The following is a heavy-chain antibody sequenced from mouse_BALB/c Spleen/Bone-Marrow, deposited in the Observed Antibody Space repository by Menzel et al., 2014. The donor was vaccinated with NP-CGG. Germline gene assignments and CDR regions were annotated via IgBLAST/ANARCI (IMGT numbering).Heavy chain of an antibody. Sequence: EVKLQESGPSLVKPSQTLSLTCSVTGDSITSSYWNWIRKFPGNKLEYMGYISYSGNAYYNPSLKSPISLTRDTSKNQYYLQLNSVTTEDTATYFCARGNGYHFDYWGQGTTLTVSS. V-gene: IGHV3-8*02. CDR1: GDSITSSY. CDR2: ISYSGNA. CDR3: ARGNGYHFDY. D-gene: IGHD1-2*01. J-gene: IGHJ2*01.